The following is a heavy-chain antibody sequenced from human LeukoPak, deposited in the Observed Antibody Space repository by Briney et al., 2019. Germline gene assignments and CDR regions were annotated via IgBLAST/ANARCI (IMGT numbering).Heavy chain of an antibody. D-gene: IGHD3-22*01. CDR3: AKDLREYYYDSSAALGGYY. J-gene: IGHJ4*02. Sequence: GGSLRLSCAASGFTFSSYSMNWVRQAPGKGLEWVSSISSSSSYIYYADSVKGRFTISRDNAKNSLYLQMNSLRAEDTAVYYCAKDLREYYYDSSAALGGYYWGQGTLVTVSS. V-gene: IGHV3-21*01. CDR2: ISSSSSYI. CDR1: GFTFSSYS.